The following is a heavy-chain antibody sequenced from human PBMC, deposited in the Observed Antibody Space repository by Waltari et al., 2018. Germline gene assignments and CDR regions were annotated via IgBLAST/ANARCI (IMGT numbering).Heavy chain of an antibody. D-gene: IGHD2-2*01. J-gene: IGHJ6*03. CDR1: GYSFTSYW. V-gene: IGHV5-51*03. Sequence: EVQLVQSGAEVKKPGESLKISCKGSGYSFTSYWIGWVRQMPGKGLEWMGIIYPGDADTRYSPSFQGQVTISDDKSISTAYLQWSSLKASDTAMYYCARLLSSTPYYYYMDVWGKGTTVTVSS. CDR2: IYPGDADT. CDR3: ARLLSSTPYYYYMDV.